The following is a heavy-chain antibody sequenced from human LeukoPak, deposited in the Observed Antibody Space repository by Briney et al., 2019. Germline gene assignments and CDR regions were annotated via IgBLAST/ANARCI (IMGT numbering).Heavy chain of an antibody. D-gene: IGHD1-1*01. V-gene: IGHV3-64D*06. Sequence: GGSLRLSCSASGFTFSAYAMYWVRQAPGKGLEYVSEISRNGGSSFYADSVKGRFTISRDNSKNTLYLQMSSLRAEDTAVYYCVKISSGTGGDCWGQGTRLTVSS. CDR3: VKISSGTGGDC. J-gene: IGHJ4*02. CDR2: ISRNGGSS. CDR1: GFTFSAYA.